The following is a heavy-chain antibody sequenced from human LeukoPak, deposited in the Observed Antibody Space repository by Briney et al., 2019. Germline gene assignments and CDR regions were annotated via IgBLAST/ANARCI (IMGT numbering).Heavy chain of an antibody. J-gene: IGHJ4*02. CDR1: GYSFTSYW. CDR3: ARQEYYYGSGSYPFDY. D-gene: IGHD3-10*01. Sequence: GVSLRISCKGSGYSFTSYWIGWARQMPGKGLEWMGIIYPGDSDTRYSPSFQGQVTISADKSISTAYLQWSSLKASDTAMYYCARQEYYYGSGSYPFDYWGQGTLVTVSS. V-gene: IGHV5-51*01. CDR2: IYPGDSDT.